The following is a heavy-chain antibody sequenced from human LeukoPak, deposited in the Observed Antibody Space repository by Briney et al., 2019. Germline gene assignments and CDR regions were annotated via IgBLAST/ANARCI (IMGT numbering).Heavy chain of an antibody. CDR2: ISYDGSNK. CDR3: ATEEGRLTGSLFRY. D-gene: IGHD3-9*01. J-gene: IGHJ4*02. CDR1: GFTFSSYG. Sequence: GRSLRLSCAASGFTFSSYGMHWVRQAPGKGLEWVAVISYDGSNKYYADSVKGRFTISRDNSKNTLYLQMNSLRAEDTAVYYCATEEGRLTGSLFRYWGQGTLVTVSS. V-gene: IGHV3-30*03.